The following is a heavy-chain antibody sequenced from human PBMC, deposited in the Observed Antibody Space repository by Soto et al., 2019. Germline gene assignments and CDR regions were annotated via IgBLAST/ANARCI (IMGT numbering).Heavy chain of an antibody. D-gene: IGHD2-15*01. CDR3: AREFCSGGNCYTYYFDN. CDR2: INTDGSNT. CDR1: GLTFNRYW. J-gene: IGHJ4*02. V-gene: IGHV3-74*01. Sequence: GSLRLSCAASGLTFNRYWMHWVRHAPGKGLVWVSHINTDGSNTNYADSVKGRFTISRDNAKSTLFLQMNSLRDEDTAVYYCAREFCSGGNCYTYYFDNWGQGIPVTVSS.